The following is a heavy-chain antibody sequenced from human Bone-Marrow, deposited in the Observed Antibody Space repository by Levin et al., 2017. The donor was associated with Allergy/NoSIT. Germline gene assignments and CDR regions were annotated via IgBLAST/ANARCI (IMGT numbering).Heavy chain of an antibody. D-gene: IGHD1-26*01. CDR3: ARGLLGAGNDAFDV. CDR1: GFTFSNYN. J-gene: IGHJ3*01. Sequence: SCAASGFTFSNYNMNWARQAPGKGLEWVSSITSSSDYIYYADSLKGRFTISRDNAKSSLYLQMDSLRADDTALYYCARGLLGAGNDAFDVWGQGTKVTVSS. V-gene: IGHV3-21*06. CDR2: ITSSSDYI.